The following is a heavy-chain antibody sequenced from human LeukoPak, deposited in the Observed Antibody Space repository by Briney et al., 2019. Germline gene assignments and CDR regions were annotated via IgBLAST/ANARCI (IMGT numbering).Heavy chain of an antibody. V-gene: IGHV4-38-2*01. CDR3: ARQAVAGVSD. CDR1: GYSISSGYY. J-gene: IGHJ4*02. CDR2: IYHSGST. D-gene: IGHD6-19*01. Sequence: SETLSLTCAVSGYSISSGYYWGWIRPPPGKGLEWIGSIYHSGSTYYNPSLESRVTISVDTSKNQFSLKLSSVTAADTAVYYCARQAVAGVSDWGQGTLVTVSS.